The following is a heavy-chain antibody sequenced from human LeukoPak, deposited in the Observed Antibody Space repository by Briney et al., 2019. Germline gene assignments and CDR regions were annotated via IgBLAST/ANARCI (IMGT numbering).Heavy chain of an antibody. CDR1: GGSFSGYY. CDR2: INHSGST. Sequence: SETLSLTCAVNGGSFSGYYWSWIRQPPGKGLEWIGEINHSGSTNYNPSLKSRVTISVDTSKDQFSLKLSSVTAADTAVYYCARGSWCFVFDYWGQGTLVTVSS. CDR3: ARGSWCFVFDY. J-gene: IGHJ4*02. D-gene: IGHD4/OR15-4a*01. V-gene: IGHV4-34*01.